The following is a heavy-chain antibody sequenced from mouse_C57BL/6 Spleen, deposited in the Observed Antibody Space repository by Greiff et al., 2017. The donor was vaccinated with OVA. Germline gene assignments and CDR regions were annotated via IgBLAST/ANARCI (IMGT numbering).Heavy chain of an antibody. J-gene: IGHJ3*01. Sequence: EVQLQQSGPELVKPGASVKISCKASGYTFTDYYMNWVKQSHGKSLEWIGDINPNNGGTSYNQKFKGKATLTVDKSSSTAYMELRSLTSEDSAVYYCAREWDYDPFAYWGQGTLVTVSA. D-gene: IGHD2-4*01. CDR3: AREWDYDPFAY. CDR1: GYTFTDYY. CDR2: INPNNGGT. V-gene: IGHV1-26*01.